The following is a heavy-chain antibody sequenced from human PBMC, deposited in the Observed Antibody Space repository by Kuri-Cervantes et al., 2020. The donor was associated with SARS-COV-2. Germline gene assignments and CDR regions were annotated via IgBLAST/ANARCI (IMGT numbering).Heavy chain of an antibody. V-gene: IGHV3-9*01. D-gene: IGHD1-26*01. Sequence: GGSLRLSCAASGFTFDDYAMHWVRQAPGKGLEWVSGISWNSGSIGYADSVKGRFTISRDNAKNTLYLQMNSLRAEDTAVYYCVVGAYDAFDIWGQGTMVTVSS. J-gene: IGHJ3*02. CDR3: VVGAYDAFDI. CDR2: ISWNSGSI. CDR1: GFTFDDYA.